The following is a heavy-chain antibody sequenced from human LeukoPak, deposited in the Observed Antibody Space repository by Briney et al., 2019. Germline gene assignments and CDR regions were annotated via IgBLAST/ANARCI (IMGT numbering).Heavy chain of an antibody. V-gene: IGHV3-30*02. D-gene: IGHD5-18*01. Sequence: PGGSLRLSCAASGFTLSSYGMHWVRQAPGKGLEWVAFIRYDGSNKYYADSVKGRFTISRDNSKNTLYLQMNSLRAEDTAVYYCAKGDTAMVPIDYWGQGTLVTVSS. CDR3: AKGDTAMVPIDY. CDR1: GFTLSSYG. J-gene: IGHJ4*02. CDR2: IRYDGSNK.